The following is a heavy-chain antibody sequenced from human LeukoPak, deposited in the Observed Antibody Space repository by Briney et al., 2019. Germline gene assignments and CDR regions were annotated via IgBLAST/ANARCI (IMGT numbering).Heavy chain of an antibody. CDR3: ARYRADDGWYYGY. J-gene: IGHJ4*02. CDR1: GYTFTGYW. Sequence: GASVKVSCKAFGYTFTGYWMHWVRQAPGQGPEWMGVISPSGGSTIYAQKFKGRVTLTRDMSTSTDYLELSSLRSEDTAVYYCARYRADDGWYYGYWGQGTLVTVSS. D-gene: IGHD5-24*01. V-gene: IGHV1-46*01. CDR2: ISPSGGST.